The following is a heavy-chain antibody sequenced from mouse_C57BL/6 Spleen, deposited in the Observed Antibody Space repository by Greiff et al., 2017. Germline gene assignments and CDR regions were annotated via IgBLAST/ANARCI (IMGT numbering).Heavy chain of an antibody. Sequence: EVKLMESGGGLVKPGGSLKLSCAASGFTFSDYGMHWVRQAPEKGLEWVAYISSGSSTIYYADTVKGRFTISRDNAKNTLFLQMNSLRSEDTAMYYCATTLSYYYGSSYYYAMDYWGQGTSVTVSS. V-gene: IGHV5-17*01. D-gene: IGHD1-1*01. CDR1: GFTFSDYG. CDR3: ATTLSYYYGSSYYYAMDY. J-gene: IGHJ4*01. CDR2: ISSGSSTI.